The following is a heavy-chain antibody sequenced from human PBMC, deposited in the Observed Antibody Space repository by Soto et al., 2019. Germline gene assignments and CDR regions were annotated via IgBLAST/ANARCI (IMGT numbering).Heavy chain of an antibody. Sequence: PGGSLRLSCAASGFTFTNYGMHWVRQAPGKGLEWVAVIRYDGSTKYYVDSVKGRFTISRDNSKNTLYLEMDSLTAEDTALYYCTGAINDSSPNSQAFDIWGQGTKVTVSS. CDR1: GFTFTNYG. CDR3: TGAINDSSPNSQAFDI. D-gene: IGHD3-22*01. CDR2: IRYDGSTK. V-gene: IGHV3-33*08. J-gene: IGHJ3*02.